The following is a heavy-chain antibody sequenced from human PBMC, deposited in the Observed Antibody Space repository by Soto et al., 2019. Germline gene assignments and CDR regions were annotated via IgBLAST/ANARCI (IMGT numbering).Heavy chain of an antibody. V-gene: IGHV4-39*01. CDR2: IYYSGST. J-gene: IGHJ5*02. D-gene: IGHD3-22*01. Sequence: QLQLQESGPGLVKPSETLSLTCTVSGGSISSSSYYWGWIRQPPGKGLEWIGSIYYSGSTYYNPSLKCRVPISVDTSKNQFSLKLSSVTAADTAVYSCAILVPYYYDSSGYYYRWFDPWGQGTLVTVSS. CDR3: AILVPYYYDSSGYYYRWFDP. CDR1: GGSISSSSYY.